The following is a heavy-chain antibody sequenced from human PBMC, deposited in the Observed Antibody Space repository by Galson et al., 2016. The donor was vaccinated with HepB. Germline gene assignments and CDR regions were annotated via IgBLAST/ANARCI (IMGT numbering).Heavy chain of an antibody. CDR1: GYSFISYG. CDR3: ARDGTLSGSYYHFYGMDV. D-gene: IGHD1-26*01. V-gene: IGHV1-18*01. CDR2: NSTYNGNT. J-gene: IGHJ6*02. Sequence: SVKVSCKASGYSFISYGISWVRQARGQGLEWMGWNSTYNGNTNYEQKFKGRVTLTADISTSTAQMELRSLRSDDTAVYYCARDGTLSGSYYHFYGMDVWGQGTTVTVSS.